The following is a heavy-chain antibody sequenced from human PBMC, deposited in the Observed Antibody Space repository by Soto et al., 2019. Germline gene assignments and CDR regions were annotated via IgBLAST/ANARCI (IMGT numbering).Heavy chain of an antibody. J-gene: IGHJ6*02. V-gene: IGHV3-33*01. Sequence: QVQLVESGGGVVQPGRSLRLSCAASGFTFSSYGMHWVRQAPGKGLEWVAVIWYDGSNKYYADSVKGRFTISRDNSKNTLYLQMDSLRAEDTAVYYCARDEGRCLEWLFPCYYYYGMDVWGQGTTVTVSS. D-gene: IGHD3-3*01. CDR1: GFTFSSYG. CDR2: IWYDGSNK. CDR3: ARDEGRCLEWLFPCYYYYGMDV.